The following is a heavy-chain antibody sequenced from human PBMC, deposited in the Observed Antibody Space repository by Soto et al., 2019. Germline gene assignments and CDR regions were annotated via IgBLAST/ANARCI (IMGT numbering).Heavy chain of an antibody. V-gene: IGHV1-69*12. CDR3: TRGRFSHFGSGNYYAFDI. Sequence: QVQLVQSGAEVKKPGSSAKVSCKTSGGTFSSYAISWVRQAPGQGLEWMGGIIPMFGTTDSPQRFQGRVTIPADDSTRTAYMELSSLRSEDTAVYYCTRGRFSHFGSGNYYAFDIWGQGTKVTVSS. CDR2: IIPMFGTT. D-gene: IGHD3-10*01. CDR1: GGTFSSYA. J-gene: IGHJ3*02.